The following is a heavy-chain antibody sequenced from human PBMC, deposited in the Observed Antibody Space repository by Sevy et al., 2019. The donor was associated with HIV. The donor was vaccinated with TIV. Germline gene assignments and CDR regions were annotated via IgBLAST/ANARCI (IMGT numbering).Heavy chain of an antibody. CDR2: ISYDGSNK. Sequence: GGSLRLSCAASGFTFSSYAMHWVRQAPGKGLEWVAVISYDGSNKYYADSVKGRFTISRDNSKNTLYLQMNSLRAEDTAVYYCGREPYYDILRGYGPSGSFDYWGQGTLVTVSS. CDR3: GREPYYDILRGYGPSGSFDY. CDR1: GFTFSSYA. D-gene: IGHD3-9*01. V-gene: IGHV3-30-3*01. J-gene: IGHJ4*02.